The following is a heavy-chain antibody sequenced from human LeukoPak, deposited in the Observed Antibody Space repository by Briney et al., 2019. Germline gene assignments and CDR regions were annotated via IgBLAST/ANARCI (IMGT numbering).Heavy chain of an antibody. J-gene: IGHJ5*02. V-gene: IGHV3-48*01. CDR2: ISRSSSTI. Sequence: GGSLRLSCAASGFTFNSYSVNWVRQAPGKGLEWVSYISRSSSTIYYADSVKGRFTISRDNSKNTLYLQMDSLRAEDTAVYYCAKDRADNGDRLRFDPWGQGTLVTVSS. CDR3: AKDRADNGDRLRFDP. D-gene: IGHD4-17*01. CDR1: GFTFNSYS.